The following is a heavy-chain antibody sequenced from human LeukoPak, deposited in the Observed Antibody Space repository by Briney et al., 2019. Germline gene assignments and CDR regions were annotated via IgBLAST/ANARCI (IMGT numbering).Heavy chain of an antibody. Sequence: GGSLRLSCAASGFSFNDYYMTWIRQAPGKGLEWVSYIKNSGGTIYYADSVKGRFTISRDNAKNSLYLQMNSLRVEDTAIYYCAREGAGGNDYWGQGTLVTVSS. CDR3: AREGAGGNDY. CDR1: GFSFNDYY. D-gene: IGHD4-23*01. J-gene: IGHJ4*02. CDR2: IKNSGGTI. V-gene: IGHV3-11*01.